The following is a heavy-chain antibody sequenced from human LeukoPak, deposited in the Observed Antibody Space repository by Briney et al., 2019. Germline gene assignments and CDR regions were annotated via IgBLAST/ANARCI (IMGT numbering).Heavy chain of an antibody. J-gene: IGHJ5*02. CDR2: TSTYNGQT. D-gene: IGHD5/OR15-5a*01. CDR3: ARTGVSGTLLFFHYFDP. V-gene: IGHV1-18*01. CDR1: GYTFTSHG. Sequence: GASVKVSCGASGYTFTSHGISWVRQAPGQGPEWMAWTSTYNGQTYYTQKFQGRVIMTTDTSRSTVYLEVRSLRSDDTAVYYCARTGVSGTLLFFHYFDPWGQGTLVTVSS.